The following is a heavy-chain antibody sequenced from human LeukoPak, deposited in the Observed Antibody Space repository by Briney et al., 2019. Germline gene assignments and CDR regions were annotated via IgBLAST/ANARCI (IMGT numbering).Heavy chain of an antibody. Sequence: SETLSLTCTVSGGSISSYYWSWIRQPAGKGLEWIGRIYTSGCTNYNPSLKSRVTMSVDTSKNQFSLKLSSVTAADTAVYYCARVYGGWYQLLKEPYYYYYMDVWGKGTTVTVSS. J-gene: IGHJ6*03. CDR3: ARVYGGWYQLLKEPYYYYYMDV. CDR2: IYTSGCT. V-gene: IGHV4-4*07. CDR1: GGSISSYY. D-gene: IGHD2-2*01.